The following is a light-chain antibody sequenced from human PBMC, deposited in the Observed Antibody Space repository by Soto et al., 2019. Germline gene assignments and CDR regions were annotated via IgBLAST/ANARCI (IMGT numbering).Light chain of an antibody. V-gene: IGKV3-20*01. J-gene: IGKJ1*01. CDR3: HQYGGSPRT. CDR1: QSVSSNY. CDR2: GVS. Sequence: EIVLTQSPGTLSLSPGERATLFCRASQSVSSNYLNWFQQKPGQAPRLLIYGVSSRATGIPDRFSGSGARTDFTLTISRLEPEDFAVYYCHQYGGSPRTFGQGTKVDI.